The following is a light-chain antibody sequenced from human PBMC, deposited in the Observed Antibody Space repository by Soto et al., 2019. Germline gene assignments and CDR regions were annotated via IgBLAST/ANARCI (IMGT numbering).Light chain of an antibody. V-gene: IGKV4-1*01. Sequence: DIEMTQSPDSLAVSLGERATTNCKSSQSVLYSSNNKNYLAWYQQNPGQPPKLLIYWASTREYRVPDRFSGSVSGKDVAPPISSLVTQDVAFYYCQQYYSAPPTFGPGNKVDIK. J-gene: IGKJ3*01. CDR1: QSVLYSSNNKNY. CDR3: QQYYSAPPT. CDR2: WAS.